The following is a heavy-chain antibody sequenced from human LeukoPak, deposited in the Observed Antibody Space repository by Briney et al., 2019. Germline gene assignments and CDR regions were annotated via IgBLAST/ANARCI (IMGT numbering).Heavy chain of an antibody. CDR3: ARGEWLSYYYYGMGV. CDR1: GGSISSYY. Sequence: SETLSLTCTVSGGSISSYYWSWIRQPPGKGLEWIGYIYYSGSTNYNPSLKSRVTISVDTSKNQFSLKLSSVTAADTAVYYCARGEWLSYYYYGMGVWGQGTTVTVSS. D-gene: IGHD3-3*01. J-gene: IGHJ6*02. V-gene: IGHV4-59*01. CDR2: IYYSGST.